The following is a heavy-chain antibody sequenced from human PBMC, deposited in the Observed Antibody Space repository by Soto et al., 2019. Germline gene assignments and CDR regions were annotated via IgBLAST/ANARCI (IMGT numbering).Heavy chain of an antibody. J-gene: IGHJ3*02. D-gene: IGHD3-3*01. V-gene: IGHV3-74*01. CDR3: ARGWRGDLNDAFDI. Sequence: LRLSCAASGFPFSGSWMHWVRQAPGKGLVWVSRINIYGSSTDYADSVKGRFTISRDNAKNTLYLQMNSLRVEDTAVYYCARGWRGDLNDAFDIWGQGTMVTVSS. CDR1: GFPFSGSW. CDR2: INIYGSST.